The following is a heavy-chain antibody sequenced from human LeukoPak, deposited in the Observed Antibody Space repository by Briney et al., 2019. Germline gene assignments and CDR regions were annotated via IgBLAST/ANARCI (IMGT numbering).Heavy chain of an antibody. V-gene: IGHV4-39*01. J-gene: IGHJ4*02. D-gene: IGHD2-2*01. CDR1: GGSISSSDYY. CDR3: ARLLIYCSSTNCHFDF. CDR2: IYYSGIT. Sequence: SETLSLTCTVSGGSISSSDYYWGWIRQPPGKGLEWISTIYYSGITYYNPSLKSRVTISVDTSNNQFSLKLSSVTAADTAMYFCARLLIYCSSTNCHFDFWGQGTLVTVSS.